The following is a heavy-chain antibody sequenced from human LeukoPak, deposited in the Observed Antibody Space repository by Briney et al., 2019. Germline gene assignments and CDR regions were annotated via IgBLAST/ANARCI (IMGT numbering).Heavy chain of an antibody. CDR1: GGSINSYY. J-gene: IGHJ3*02. CDR3: ARKGISAVAGAFDI. D-gene: IGHD6-19*01. V-gene: IGHV4-4*07. Sequence: SETLSLTCTVSGGSINSYYWSWIRQPAGKGLEWIGRIYTSGNTTYNPSPKSRVTLSVDTSKNQFALRLTSVTAADTAVYYCARKGISAVAGAFDIWGQGTMVTVSS. CDR2: IYTSGNT.